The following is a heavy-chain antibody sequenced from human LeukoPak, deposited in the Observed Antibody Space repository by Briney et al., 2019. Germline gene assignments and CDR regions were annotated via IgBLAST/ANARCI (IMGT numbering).Heavy chain of an antibody. J-gene: IGHJ4*02. CDR2: IYSGGSS. V-gene: IGHV3-66*01. Sequence: GGSLRLSCTASGFTFSSNYMSWVRQAPGKGLEWVSVIYSGGSSYYADSVKGRFIISSDNSKNTLYLHMNSLRAEDTAVYYCAREQCVNGVFDYGRQGTLVTVPS. CDR1: GFTFSSNY. CDR3: AREQCVNGVFDY. D-gene: IGHD5/OR15-5a*01.